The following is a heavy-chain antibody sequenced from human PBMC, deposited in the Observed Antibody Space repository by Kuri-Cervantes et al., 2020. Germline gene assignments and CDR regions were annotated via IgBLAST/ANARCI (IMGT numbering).Heavy chain of an antibody. CDR2: MNPKSGST. D-gene: IGHD3-3*01. CDR3: ARSLGVDREPY. V-gene: IGHV1-8*02. Sequence: ASVKVSCKASGYTFTTYDINWVRQATGQGLEWMGWMNPKSGSTGYAQKFQGRVTMTRSTSISTAYMELSSLRSEDTAVYYCARSLGVDREPYWGQGTLVTVSS. J-gene: IGHJ4*02. CDR1: GYTFTTYD.